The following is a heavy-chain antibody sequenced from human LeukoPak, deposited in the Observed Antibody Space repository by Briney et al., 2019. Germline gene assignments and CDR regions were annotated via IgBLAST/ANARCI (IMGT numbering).Heavy chain of an antibody. J-gene: IGHJ4*02. CDR1: GFTFSDYY. D-gene: IGHD5-18*01. CDR3: ARDFRDRSMSIEY. CDR2: ISRSGSSI. Sequence: PGGSLRLSCAASGFTFSDYYMSWIRQAPGKGLEWLSYISRSGSSIHYADSVKGRFTISRDNAKNSLDLQMNSLRVEDTAVYYCARDFRDRSMSIEYWGQGTLVSVSS. V-gene: IGHV3-11*01.